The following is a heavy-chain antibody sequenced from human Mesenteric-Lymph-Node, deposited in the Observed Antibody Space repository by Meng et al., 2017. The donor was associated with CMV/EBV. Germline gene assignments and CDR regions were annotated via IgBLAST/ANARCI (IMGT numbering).Heavy chain of an antibody. V-gene: IGHV1-69*04. CDR1: GGTFSSYA. CDR2: IIPILGIA. CDR3: AGGGGGAAFDI. J-gene: IGHJ3*02. Sequence: SVKVSCKASGGTFSSYAISWVRQAPGQGLEWRGRIIPILGIANYAQKFQGRVTITADKSTSTAYMGLSSLRSEDTAVYYCAGGGGGAAFDIWGQGTMVTVSS. D-gene: IGHD3-16*01.